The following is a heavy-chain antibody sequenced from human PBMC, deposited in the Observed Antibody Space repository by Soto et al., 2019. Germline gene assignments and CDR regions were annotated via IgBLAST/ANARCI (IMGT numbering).Heavy chain of an antibody. V-gene: IGHV3-30*18. J-gene: IGHJ4*02. CDR1: GFTFSSYG. CDR3: AKGLGY. CDR2: ISYDGSNQ. Sequence: GGSLRLSCAASGFTFSSYGMHWVRQAPGKGLEWVAVISYDGSNQYYADSVKGRFTISRDNSKNTLYLQMNSLRAEDTAVYYCAKGLGYWGQGTLVTVSS.